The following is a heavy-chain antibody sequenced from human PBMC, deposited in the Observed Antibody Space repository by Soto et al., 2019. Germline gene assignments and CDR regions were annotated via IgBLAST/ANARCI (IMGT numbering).Heavy chain of an antibody. CDR1: GFTFSSYW. J-gene: IGHJ5*02. CDR2: INSDGSST. D-gene: IGHD1-26*01. CDR3: ARNRSYYWDMNWFDP. V-gene: IGHV3-74*01. Sequence: EVQLVESGGGLVQPGGSLRLSCAASGFTFSSYWMHWVRQAPGKGLVWVSRINSDGSSTSYADSVKGRFTISRDNAKNTLYLQMNSLSAEDTAVYYCARNRSYYWDMNWFDPWGQGTLVTVSS.